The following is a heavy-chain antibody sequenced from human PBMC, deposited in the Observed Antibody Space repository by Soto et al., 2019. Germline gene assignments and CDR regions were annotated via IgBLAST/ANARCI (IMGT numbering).Heavy chain of an antibody. CDR1: GFTFSSYS. D-gene: IGHD3-10*01. J-gene: IGHJ6*03. CDR2: ISSSSSTI. V-gene: IGHV3-48*01. Sequence: GGSLRLSCAASGFTFSSYSMNWVRQAPGKGLEWVSYISSSSSTIYYADSVKGRFTISRDNAKNSLYLQMNSLRAEDTAVYYCARDWDRPLWFRPLLHMDVWGKGTTVTVTS. CDR3: ARDWDRPLWFRPLLHMDV.